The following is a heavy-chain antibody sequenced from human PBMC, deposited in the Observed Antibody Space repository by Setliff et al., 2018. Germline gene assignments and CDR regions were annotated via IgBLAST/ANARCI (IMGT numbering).Heavy chain of an antibody. J-gene: IGHJ6*03. CDR1: GGSISSGGYY. CDR3: VRTDYSDGRYSMDV. Sequence: SETLSLTCTVSGGSISSGGYYWSWIRQHPGKGLEWIGYTYYSGSTSYYNPSLKSRVTISVDKSTNQFSLKLNSVTAADTAVYYCVRTDYSDGRYSMDVWGKGTTVTVSS. V-gene: IGHV4-31*09. D-gene: IGHD6-19*01. CDR2: TYYSGSTS.